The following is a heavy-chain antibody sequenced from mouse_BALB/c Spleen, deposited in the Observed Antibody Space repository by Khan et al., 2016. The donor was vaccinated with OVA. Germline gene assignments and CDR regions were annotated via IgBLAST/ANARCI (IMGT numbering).Heavy chain of an antibody. CDR3: TRSGYGGFAY. J-gene: IGHJ3*01. CDR2: INPNNGGT. CDR1: GYTFSSYY. V-gene: IGHV1-53*01. Sequence: QVQLQQSGAELVKPGTSVRLSCKSSGYTFSSYYLYWVKQRPGQGLEWIGDINPNNGGTNFNEKFKYKATLTVDKSSSTAYMQLSGLTSEDSAVYYCTRSGYGGFAYWGQGTLVTVSA. D-gene: IGHD1-1*02.